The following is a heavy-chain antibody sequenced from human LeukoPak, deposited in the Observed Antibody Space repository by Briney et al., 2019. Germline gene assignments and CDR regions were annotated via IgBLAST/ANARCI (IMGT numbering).Heavy chain of an antibody. J-gene: IGHJ4*02. D-gene: IGHD4/OR15-4a*01. CDR2: ISGSGTII. CDR3: ARGASAALFSDD. V-gene: IGHV3-48*03. CDR1: GFTFSSYE. Sequence: GGSLKVSCEASGFTFSSYEMNWVRQAPGKGLEWVSYISGSGTIIYYADSVKGRFTISADNATNSLYLEMNSLRAEDTAVYYCARGASAALFSDDGGQGPLVTVPS.